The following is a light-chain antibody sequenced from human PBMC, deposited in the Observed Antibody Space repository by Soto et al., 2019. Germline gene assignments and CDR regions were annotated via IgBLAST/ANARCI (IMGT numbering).Light chain of an antibody. J-gene: IGKJ2*01. CDR1: QTIGSQ. CDR3: QQSLTVPYT. V-gene: IGKV1-39*01. Sequence: DIQMTQSPSSLSTSVGDRVTITCRASQTIGSQLNWYQQKPGKAPKLLIYAASSLQSGVPSTFSGSGSGTDFTLTFSSLQPEDFATYYCQQSLTVPYTFGQGTKLEIK. CDR2: AAS.